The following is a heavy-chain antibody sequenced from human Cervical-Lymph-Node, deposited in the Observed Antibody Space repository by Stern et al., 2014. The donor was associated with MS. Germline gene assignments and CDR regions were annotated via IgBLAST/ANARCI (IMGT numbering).Heavy chain of an antibody. V-gene: IGHV1-18*01. CDR3: ARGPYCSSTSCYSNGYYFYGLDV. CDR1: GYTFSSFG. CDR2: ISGYNGDT. Sequence: MQLVESGAEVRKPGASVKVSCRTSGYTFSSFGISWLRRAPGQGLEWMGWISGYNGDTKYPQRFQGRVILTTDTSTNTAYMDLTSLRSDDTAMYYCARGPYCSSTSCYSNGYYFYGLDVWGQGTTVTVSS. J-gene: IGHJ6*02. D-gene: IGHD2-2*01.